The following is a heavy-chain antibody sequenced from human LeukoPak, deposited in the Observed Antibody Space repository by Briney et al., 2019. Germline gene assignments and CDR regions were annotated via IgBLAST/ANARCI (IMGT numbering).Heavy chain of an antibody. V-gene: IGHV1-69*05. D-gene: IGHD6-13*01. Sequence: ASEKVSCKASGGTFSSYAISWVRQAPAQGLEGMGGIIPFYCTANFAQKCQGRVTITTDESTSTAYMELSSLRSEDTAVYYCATGHGQQLVLMMGYYYYMDVWGKGTTVTVSS. CDR1: GGTFSSYA. CDR3: ATGHGQQLVLMMGYYYYMDV. J-gene: IGHJ6*03. CDR2: IIPFYCTA.